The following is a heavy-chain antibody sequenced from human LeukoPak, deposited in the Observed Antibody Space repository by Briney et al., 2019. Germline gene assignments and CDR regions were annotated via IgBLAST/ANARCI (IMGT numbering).Heavy chain of an antibody. J-gene: IGHJ5*02. CDR3: ARAAYSNYNWFDP. Sequence: GGSLRLSCAASGFTFSSYSMNWVRQAPGKRLEWVSSISSSSSYIYYADSVKGRFTISRDNAKNSLYLQMNSLRAEDTAVYYCARAAYSNYNWFDPWGQGTLVTVSS. V-gene: IGHV3-21*01. CDR1: GFTFSSYS. D-gene: IGHD4-11*01. CDR2: ISSSSSYI.